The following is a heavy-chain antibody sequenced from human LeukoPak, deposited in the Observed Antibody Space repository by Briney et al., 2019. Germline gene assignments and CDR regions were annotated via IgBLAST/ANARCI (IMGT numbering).Heavy chain of an antibody. D-gene: IGHD1-1*01. V-gene: IGHV3-7*05. CDR2: IKQDGSEK. CDR3: AKGTTWQTCDY. CDR1: GFPFSSNW. J-gene: IGHJ4*02. Sequence: GGSLRLSCATSGFPFSSNWMTWVRQAPGKGLKWVANIKQDGSEKYYVDSVKGRFTISRDNAKNSLYLQMNSLRAEDTAVYYCAKGTTWQTCDYWGQGTLVTVSS.